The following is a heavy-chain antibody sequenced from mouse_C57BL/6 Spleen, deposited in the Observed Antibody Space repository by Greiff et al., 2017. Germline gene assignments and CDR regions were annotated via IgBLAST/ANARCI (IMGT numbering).Heavy chain of an antibody. CDR3: ARPYYYSGLYYFDY. J-gene: IGHJ2*01. V-gene: IGHV1-81*01. CDR2: IYPSSGNT. Sequence: VQLQQSGAELARPGASVKLSCKASGYTFTSYGISWVRQRTGQGLEWIGEIYPSSGNTYYTEKFKGKGTMTADKSSSTAYMELRSLTSEDTAVYFCARPYYYSGLYYFDYWGQGTTLTVSS. D-gene: IGHD2-12*01. CDR1: GYTFTSYG.